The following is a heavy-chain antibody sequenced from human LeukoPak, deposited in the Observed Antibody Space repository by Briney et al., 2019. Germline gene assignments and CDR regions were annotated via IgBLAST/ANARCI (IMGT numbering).Heavy chain of an antibody. CDR2: ISVSGYST. CDR3: AKNHDSNGYHTDDAFDI. J-gene: IGHJ3*02. Sequence: GGSLRLSCAASGFTFNAYAMNWVRQPPGEGLEWVSVISVSGYSTYYADSVKGRFTISRDSSTSTPYLQMNSLRAEDTAIYYCAKNHDSNGYHTDDAFDIWGQGTMVTVSS. CDR1: GFTFNAYA. V-gene: IGHV3-23*01. D-gene: IGHD3-22*01.